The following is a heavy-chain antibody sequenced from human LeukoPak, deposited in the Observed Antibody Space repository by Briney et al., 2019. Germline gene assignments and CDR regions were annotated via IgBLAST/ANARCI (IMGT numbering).Heavy chain of an antibody. CDR3: ARARWPVVTALGDY. V-gene: IGHV3-30-3*01. CDR1: GFTFSSYA. CDR2: ISYDGSNK. D-gene: IGHD4-23*01. Sequence: GGSLRLSCAASGFTFSSYAMHWVRQAPGKGLERVAVISYDGSNKYYADSVKGRFTISRDNSKNTLYLQMNSLRAEDTAVYYCARARWPVVTALGDYWGQGTLVTVSS. J-gene: IGHJ4*02.